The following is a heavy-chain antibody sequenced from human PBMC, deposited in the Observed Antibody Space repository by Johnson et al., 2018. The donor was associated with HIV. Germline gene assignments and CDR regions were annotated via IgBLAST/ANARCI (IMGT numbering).Heavy chain of an antibody. V-gene: IGHV3-20*04. CDR3: ARGGGWKGSFDI. D-gene: IGHD1-1*01. Sequence: VQLVESGGGVVRPGGSLRLSCAASGFTFSSYALHWVRQAPGKGLEWVSLISWNSGSIGYADSVKGRFTISRDNAKNSLYLQMNSLRDEDTAVYFCARGGGWKGSFDIWGQGTMVTVSP. J-gene: IGHJ3*02. CDR1: GFTFSSYA. CDR2: ISWNSGSI.